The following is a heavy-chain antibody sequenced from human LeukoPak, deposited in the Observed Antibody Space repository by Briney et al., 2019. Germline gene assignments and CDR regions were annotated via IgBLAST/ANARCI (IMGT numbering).Heavy chain of an antibody. CDR2: VNQDGSEK. Sequence: PGGSLRLSCAASGFTFSDYWMSWVRQAPGRGLEWVANVNQDGSEKSYVDSVKGRFTISRDNAKNSLYLQMNSLRAEDTAVYYCAKTLGYSSGWYPTLFDYWGQGTLVTVSS. CDR3: AKTLGYSSGWYPTLFDY. V-gene: IGHV3-7*05. D-gene: IGHD6-19*01. J-gene: IGHJ4*02. CDR1: GFTFSDYW.